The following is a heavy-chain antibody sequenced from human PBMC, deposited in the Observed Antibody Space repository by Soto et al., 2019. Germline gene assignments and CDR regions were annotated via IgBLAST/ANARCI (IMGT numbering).Heavy chain of an antibody. CDR1: GYAFTTYG. D-gene: IGHD1-1*01. CDR2: ISAHNGNT. V-gene: IGHV1-18*01. CDR3: ARGRYGDY. Sequence: QVHLVQSGAEVKKPGASVKVSCQGSGYAFTTYGITWVRQAPGQGLEWMGWISAHNGNTNYAQKLQGIVTVTRDPATSTAYMELRSMRYADTAVYYCARGRYGDYWGQGALVTFSS. J-gene: IGHJ4*02.